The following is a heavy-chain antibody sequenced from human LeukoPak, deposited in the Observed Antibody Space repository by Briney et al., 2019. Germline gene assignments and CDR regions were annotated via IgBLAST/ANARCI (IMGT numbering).Heavy chain of an antibody. CDR2: ISLSSGTI. D-gene: IGHD2-8*02. CDR1: GFTYNRYS. CDR3: ARGVVYRRYFDR. J-gene: IGHJ4*02. Sequence: GGSLRLSCAASGFTYNRYSMNWLRQAPGKGLEWISYISLSSGTIYYTDSVKGRFTISRDNAKNSLYLQMKSLRVEDTDLYFCARGVVYRRYFDRWGQGTLVTVSS. V-gene: IGHV3-48*01.